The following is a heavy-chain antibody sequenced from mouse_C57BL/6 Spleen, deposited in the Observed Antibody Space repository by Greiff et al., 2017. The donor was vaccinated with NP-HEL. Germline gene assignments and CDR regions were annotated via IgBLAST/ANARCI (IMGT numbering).Heavy chain of an antibody. J-gene: IGHJ2*01. D-gene: IGHD1-1*01. V-gene: IGHV1-82*01. Sequence: QVQLKQSGPELVKPGASVKISCKASGYAFSSSWMNWVKQRPGKGLEWIGRIYPGDGDTNYNGKFKGKATLTADKSSSTAYMQLSSLTSEDSAVYFCARSDYYGSSRFDYWGQGTTLTVSS. CDR3: ARSDYYGSSRFDY. CDR1: GYAFSSSW. CDR2: IYPGDGDT.